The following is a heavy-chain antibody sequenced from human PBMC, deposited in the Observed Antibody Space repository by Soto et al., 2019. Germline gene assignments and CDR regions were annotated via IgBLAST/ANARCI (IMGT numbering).Heavy chain of an antibody. CDR1: GFTFTSSA. D-gene: IGHD5-12*01. J-gene: IGHJ4*02. Sequence: ASVKVSCKASGFTFTSSAVQWVRQARGQRLEWIGWIVVGSGNKNYAQKFQERVTITRDMSTSTAYMELSSLRCEDTAVYYCAAVNHATWMTAANDYWGQGTLVTVSS. CDR3: AAVNHATWMTAANDY. CDR2: IVVGSGNK. V-gene: IGHV1-58*01.